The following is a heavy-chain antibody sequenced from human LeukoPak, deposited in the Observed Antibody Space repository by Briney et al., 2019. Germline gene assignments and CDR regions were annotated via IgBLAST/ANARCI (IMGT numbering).Heavy chain of an antibody. CDR3: ARALWDDFWSGYSPGDYYMDV. J-gene: IGHJ6*03. D-gene: IGHD3-3*01. CDR1: GYTFTSYY. Sequence: ASVKVSCKASGYTFTSYYMHWVRQAPGQGLEWMGIINPSGGSTSYAQKFQGRVTMTRDMSTSTVYMELSSLRSEDTAVYSCARALWDDFWSGYSPGDYYMDVWGKGTTVTVSS. CDR2: INPSGGST. V-gene: IGHV1-46*01.